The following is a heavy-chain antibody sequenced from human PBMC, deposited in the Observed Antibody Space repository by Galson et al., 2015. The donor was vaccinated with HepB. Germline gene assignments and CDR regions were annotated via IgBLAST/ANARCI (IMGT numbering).Heavy chain of an antibody. Sequence: SLRLSCAASGFTFSASAIHWVRQASGKGLEWVGRIRNKANYYATAYAASVKGRFTVSRDDSKNTVYLQMYSLKTEDTAVYYCARPSYYYDRSGDPRGLYGMDVWGQGTTVTVSS. CDR3: ARPSYYYDRSGDPRGLYGMDV. J-gene: IGHJ6*02. D-gene: IGHD3-22*01. CDR2: IRNKANYYAT. CDR1: GFTFSASA. V-gene: IGHV3-73*01.